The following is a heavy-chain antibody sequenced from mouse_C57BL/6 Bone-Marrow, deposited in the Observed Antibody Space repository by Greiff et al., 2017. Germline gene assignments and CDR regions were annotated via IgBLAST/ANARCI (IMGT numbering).Heavy chain of an antibody. D-gene: IGHD2-12*01. CDR2: IYYSGTI. CDR1: GISITTGNYR. J-gene: IGHJ1*03. V-gene: IGHV3-5*01. Sequence: VQLQQSGPGLVKPSQTVFLTCTVTGISITTGNYRWSWIRQFPGNKLEWIGYIYYSGTITYNPSLTSRTTITRDTPKNQFFLEMNSLTAEDTATYYCARLLTSYWYFDVWGTGTTVTVSS. CDR3: ARLLTSYWYFDV.